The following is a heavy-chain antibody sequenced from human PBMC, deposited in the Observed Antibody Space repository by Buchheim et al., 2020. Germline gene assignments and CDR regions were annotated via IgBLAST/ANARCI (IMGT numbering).Heavy chain of an antibody. CDR1: GFTYSDLW. CDR3: ARDPLLNGGTLDY. V-gene: IGHV3-74*01. D-gene: IGHD1-1*01. Sequence: EVQLVESGGGLVQPGGSLRLSCAASGFTYSDLWMHWVRQTPGKGLMWVSRINSDGSSTIYGAFAKGRFTVSSDNVKNTLYLQMNSLRAEDTGVYYCARDPLLNGGTLDYWGQGT. J-gene: IGHJ4*02. CDR2: INSDGSST.